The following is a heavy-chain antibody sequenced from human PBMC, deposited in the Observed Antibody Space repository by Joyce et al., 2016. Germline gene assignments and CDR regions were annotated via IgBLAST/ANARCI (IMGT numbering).Heavy chain of an antibody. CDR1: GGAFSNFT. D-gene: IGHD5-18*01. CDR2: ISPFLGAA. J-gene: IGHJ6*02. V-gene: IGHV1-69*12. Sequence: QVLLVQSGATVKRPGSSLKVSCKSSGGAFSNFTVNWVRQAPGQRREWMGGISPFLGAAKYAEHFQGRVTLAADLSTRTAFMELSSLTSADTAVYYCARGGSSSDHVFFYTLDIWGPGTTVIVSS. CDR3: ARGGSSSDHVFFYTLDI.